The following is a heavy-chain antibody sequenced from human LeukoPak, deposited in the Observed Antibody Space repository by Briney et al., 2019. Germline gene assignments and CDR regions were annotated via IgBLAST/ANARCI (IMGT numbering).Heavy chain of an antibody. J-gene: IGHJ4*02. D-gene: IGHD1-1*01. V-gene: IGHV5-51*01. CDR3: AREQQLVLFDY. CDR1: GYNFDYYW. CDR2: IFPGDSNT. Sequence: GESLQISCKGSGYNFDYYWIAWVRQMPGKGLEWMGIIFPGDSNTRYSPSFQGQVTISADKSINTAYLQWSSLKASDTAIYYCAREQQLVLFDYWGQGALVTVSS.